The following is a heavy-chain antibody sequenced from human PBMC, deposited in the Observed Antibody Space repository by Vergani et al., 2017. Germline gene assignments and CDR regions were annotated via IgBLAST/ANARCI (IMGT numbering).Heavy chain of an antibody. Sequence: QVQLVQSGAEVKKPGASVKVSCKASGYTFTSYAMHWVRQAPGQRLEWMGWINAGNGNTKYSQKFQGRVTITRDTSASTAYMELSSLRSDDTAVYYCASTLDDSSGYDGAFDIWGQGTMVTVSS. CDR3: ASTLDDSSGYDGAFDI. CDR2: INAGNGNT. J-gene: IGHJ3*02. CDR1: GYTFTSYA. D-gene: IGHD3-22*01. V-gene: IGHV1-3*01.